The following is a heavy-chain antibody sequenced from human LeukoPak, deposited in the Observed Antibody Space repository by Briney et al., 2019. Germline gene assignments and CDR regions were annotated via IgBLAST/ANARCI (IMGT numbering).Heavy chain of an antibody. V-gene: IGHV4-30-2*01. D-gene: IGHD2-2*01. Sequence: SETLSLTCAVSGGSISSGGYSWSWIRQPPGKGLEWIGYIYHSGSTYYNPSLKSRVTISVDRSKNQFSLKLSSVTAADTAVCYCARYCSSTSCYGYFDYWGQGTLVTVSS. CDR3: ARYCSSTSCYGYFDY. CDR1: GGSISSGGYS. J-gene: IGHJ4*02. CDR2: IYHSGST.